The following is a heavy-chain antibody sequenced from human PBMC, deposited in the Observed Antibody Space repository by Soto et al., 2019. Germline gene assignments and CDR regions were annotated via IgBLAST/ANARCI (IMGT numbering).Heavy chain of an antibody. CDR1: GYSFTTYW. CDR3: ARQGRGSYYQTDWFDP. D-gene: IGHD1-26*01. CDR2: IYPADSDT. V-gene: IGHV5-51*01. J-gene: IGHJ5*02. Sequence: EVQLVQSGAEVKKPGESLKISCKGSGYSFTTYWIGWVRQMPGKGLEWMGIIYPADSDTRYSPSFQGQVTISVDKSISAAYRQWSSLKASDTAIYSCARQGRGSYYQTDWFDPWGQGTLVTVSS.